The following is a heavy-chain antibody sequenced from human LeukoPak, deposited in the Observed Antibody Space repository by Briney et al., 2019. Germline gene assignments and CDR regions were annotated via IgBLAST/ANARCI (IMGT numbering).Heavy chain of an antibody. CDR1: GGSFSGYY. CDR2: INHSGST. J-gene: IGHJ5*02. D-gene: IGHD3-16*01. V-gene: IGHV4-34*01. Sequence: SETLSLTCAVYGGSFSGYYWSWIRQPPGKGLEWIGEINHSGSTNYNPSLKSRVTISVDTSKNQFSLKLSSVTAADTAVYYCARRGSANWFDPWGQGTLVTVSS. CDR3: ARRGSANWFDP.